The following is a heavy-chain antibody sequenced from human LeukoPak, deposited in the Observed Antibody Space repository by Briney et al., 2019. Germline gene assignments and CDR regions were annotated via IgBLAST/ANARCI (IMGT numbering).Heavy chain of an antibody. CDR3: ARGHYYDSSGYYSTGAFDI. CDR1: GGSISSGSYY. V-gene: IGHV4-61*02. D-gene: IGHD3-22*01. CDR2: IYTSGST. Sequence: PSETLSLTCTVSGGSISSGSYYWSWIRQPAGKGLEWIGRIYTSGSTNYNPSLKSRVTISVDTSKNQFSLKLGSVTAADTAVYYCARGHYYDSSGYYSTGAFDIWGQGTMVTVSS. J-gene: IGHJ3*02.